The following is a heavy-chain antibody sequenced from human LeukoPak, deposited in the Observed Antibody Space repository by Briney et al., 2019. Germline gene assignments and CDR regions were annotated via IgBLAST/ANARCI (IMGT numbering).Heavy chain of an antibody. CDR2: ISSSGSYK. CDR3: ARMDVGRDGYNSDY. V-gene: IGHV3-21*01. Sequence: GGSLRLSCAASGFTFSSYSMNWVRQAPGKGLEWVSFISSSGSYKYYADSVKGRFTISRDNAKNSLYLQMNSLRAEDTAVYYCARMDVGRDGYNSDYWGQGTLVTVSS. D-gene: IGHD5-24*01. CDR1: GFTFSSYS. J-gene: IGHJ4*02.